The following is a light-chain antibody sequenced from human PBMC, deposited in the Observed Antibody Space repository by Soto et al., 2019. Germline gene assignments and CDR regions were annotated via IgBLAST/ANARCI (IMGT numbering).Light chain of an antibody. CDR1: SSDVGGYNY. CDR2: EVS. Sequence: QSALTQPASVSGSPGQSITISCTGTSSDVGGYNYVSWYQQHPGKAPKLMIYEVSNRPSGVSNRFSGSKPGNTASLTISGLQAEDEADYYCSSYTSSSTLEVVFGGGTKVTVL. CDR3: SSYTSSSTLEVV. V-gene: IGLV2-14*01. J-gene: IGLJ2*01.